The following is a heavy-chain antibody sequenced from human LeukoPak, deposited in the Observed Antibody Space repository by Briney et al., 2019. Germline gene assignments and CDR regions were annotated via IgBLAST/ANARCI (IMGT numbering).Heavy chain of an antibody. D-gene: IGHD2/OR15-2a*01. J-gene: IGHJ4*02. Sequence: GESLRLSCAASGFTFSSYAMHWVRQAPGKGLEWVAVISYDGSNKYYADSVKGRFTISRDNSKNTLYLQMNSLRAEDTAVYYCARGPRIWGQGTLVTVSS. CDR3: ARGPRI. CDR1: GFTFSSYA. V-gene: IGHV3-30*04. CDR2: ISYDGSNK.